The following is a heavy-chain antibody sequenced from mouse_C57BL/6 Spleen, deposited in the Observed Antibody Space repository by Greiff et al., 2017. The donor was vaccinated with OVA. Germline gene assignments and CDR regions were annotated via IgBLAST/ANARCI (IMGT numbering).Heavy chain of an antibody. D-gene: IGHD1-1*01. V-gene: IGHV3-6*01. CDR2: ISYDGSN. CDR1: GYSITSGYY. CDR3: ARDYYGSSYFDY. J-gene: IGHJ2*01. Sequence: EVKLVESGPGLVKPSQSLSLTCSVTGYSITSGYYWNWIRQFPGNKLEWMGYISYDGSNNYNPSLKNRISITRDTSKNQFFLKLNSVTTEDTATYDCARDYYGSSYFDYWGQGTTLTVSS.